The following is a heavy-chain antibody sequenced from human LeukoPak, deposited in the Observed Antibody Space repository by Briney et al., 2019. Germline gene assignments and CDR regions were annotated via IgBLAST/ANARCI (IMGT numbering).Heavy chain of an antibody. CDR3: AREYEAWFDP. D-gene: IGHD2-8*01. Sequence: PSETLSLTCTVSGGSISSYYWSWIRQPPGKGLEWIGYTYYSGSTNYNPSLKSRVTISVDTSKNKFSLNLNSVTAADTAVYYCAREYEAWFDPWGQGTLVTVSS. CDR1: GGSISSYY. CDR2: TYYSGST. V-gene: IGHV4-59*01. J-gene: IGHJ5*02.